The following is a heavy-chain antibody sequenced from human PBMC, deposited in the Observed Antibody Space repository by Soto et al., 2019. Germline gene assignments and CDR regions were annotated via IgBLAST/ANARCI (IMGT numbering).Heavy chain of an antibody. V-gene: IGHV4-4*07. D-gene: IGHD4-4*01. J-gene: IGHJ6*02. CDR1: GGSISSYY. CDR3: ARRDYSISAFYYSYSMGV. Sequence: TSETLSLTCTVSGGSISSYYWSWIRQPAGKGLEWIGRIYTSGSTNYNPSLKSRVTMSVDTSKNQFSLKLSSVTAADTAVYYCARRDYSISAFYYSYSMGVWGQGATVPVSS. CDR2: IYTSGST.